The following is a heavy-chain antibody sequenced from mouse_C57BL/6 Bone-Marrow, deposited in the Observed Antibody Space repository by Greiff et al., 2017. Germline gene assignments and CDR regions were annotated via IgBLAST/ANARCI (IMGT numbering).Heavy chain of an antibody. J-gene: IGHJ4*01. V-gene: IGHV8-12*01. CDR3: ARRAQDGYWYYARDY. Sequence: QVTLKVCGPGILQSSQTLSLTCSFSGFSLRTSGMGVSWIRQPSGKGLELLAPLYWDDDKRYNPSLKSRLTISKDTSINQVFLKITSVDTADTATYYCARRAQDGYWYYARDYWGQGTSVTVSS. D-gene: IGHD2-3*01. CDR2: LYWDDDK. CDR1: GFSLRTSGMG.